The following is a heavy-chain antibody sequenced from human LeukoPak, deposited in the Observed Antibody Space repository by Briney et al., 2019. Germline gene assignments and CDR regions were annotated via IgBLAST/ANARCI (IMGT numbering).Heavy chain of an antibody. V-gene: IGHV1-18*01. CDR1: GYTFTSYG. CDR3: ARATAEFRIFGVALEGWFDP. D-gene: IGHD3-3*01. Sequence: ASVKVSCKASGYTFTSYGISWVRQAPGQGLEWMGWISAYNGNTNYAQKLQGRVTMTTDTSTSTAYMELRSLRSDDTAVYYCARATAEFRIFGVALEGWFDPWGQGTLVTVSS. J-gene: IGHJ5*02. CDR2: ISAYNGNT.